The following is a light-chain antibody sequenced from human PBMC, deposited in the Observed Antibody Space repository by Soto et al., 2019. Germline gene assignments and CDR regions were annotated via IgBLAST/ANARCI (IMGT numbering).Light chain of an antibody. Sequence: QSALTQPASVSGSPGRSITISCTGTSNDVGGYDLVSWYQQHPGKAPKLIIYEVHKRPSGVSDRFSGSKSGNTASLTISALQAEDEADYSCCSFAGGATVVFGGGTKVTVL. V-gene: IGLV2-23*02. CDR2: EVH. J-gene: IGLJ2*01. CDR3: CSFAGGATVV. CDR1: SNDVGGYDL.